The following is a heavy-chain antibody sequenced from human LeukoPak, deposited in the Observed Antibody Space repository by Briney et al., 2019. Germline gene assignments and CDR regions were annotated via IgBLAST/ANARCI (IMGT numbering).Heavy chain of an antibody. V-gene: IGHV3-7*01. CDR1: GFTFSSYE. CDR3: VKPYYYSSGSLN. Sequence: GSLRLSCAASGFTFSSYEMSWVRQAPGMGLAWVATLNQDGSEKYYVDSVKGRFTISRDNAKNSLYLQMNSLRAEDTAMYYCVKPYYYSSGSLNWGQGTLVTVSS. D-gene: IGHD3-10*01. J-gene: IGHJ4*02. CDR2: LNQDGSEK.